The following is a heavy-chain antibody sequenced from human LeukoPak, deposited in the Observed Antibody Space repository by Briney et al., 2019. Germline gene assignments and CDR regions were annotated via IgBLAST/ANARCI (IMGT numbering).Heavy chain of an antibody. V-gene: IGHV4-59*01. CDR2: MYYIGST. J-gene: IGHJ2*01. CDR3: AREVLDYWSFDL. D-gene: IGHD1-1*01. CDR1: GGSISSYY. Sequence: SETLSLTCTVPGGSISSYYWSWIRQPPGKGLEWIVNMYYIGSTNYNPSLKSRVTISVDLSKNLYSLMMSSVAAADTAVYCCAREVLDYWSFDLWGRGTLVTVSS.